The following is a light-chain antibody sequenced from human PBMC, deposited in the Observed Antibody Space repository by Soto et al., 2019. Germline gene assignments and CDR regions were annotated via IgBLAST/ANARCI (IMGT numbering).Light chain of an antibody. CDR2: LNSDGSH. CDR3: PTWDVGGRGV. Sequence: QPVLTQSPSASASLGASVKLTCTLSSGHSSYAIAWHQQQPEKGPRYLMNLNSDGSHSKGDGIPDRFSGSSSGAERYLTISSLQSEDEADYYCPTWDVGGRGVFGGGTKLTVL. J-gene: IGLJ2*01. V-gene: IGLV4-69*01. CDR1: SGHSSYA.